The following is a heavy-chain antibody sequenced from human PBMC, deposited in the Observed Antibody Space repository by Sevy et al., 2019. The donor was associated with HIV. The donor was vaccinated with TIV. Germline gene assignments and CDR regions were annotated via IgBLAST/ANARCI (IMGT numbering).Heavy chain of an antibody. V-gene: IGHV3-74*01. CDR2: VNSDGSST. CDR1: GFTFSSYW. J-gene: IGHJ4*02. D-gene: IGHD2-15*01. CDR3: VAANTWQDY. Sequence: GGSLRFSCAASGFTFSSYWMHWVRQAPGKGPVWVSGVNSDGSSTNYAYSVKGRFTMSRDSAKNTLYLQMNSLRAEDTAVYFCVAANTWQDYWGQGTLVTVSS.